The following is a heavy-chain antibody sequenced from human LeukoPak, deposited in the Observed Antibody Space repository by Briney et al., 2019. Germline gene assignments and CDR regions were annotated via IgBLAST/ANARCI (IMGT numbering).Heavy chain of an antibody. CDR1: GYTFTGYY. CDR3: ARPKRYYYDSSGYYRYFDY. J-gene: IGHJ4*02. D-gene: IGHD3-22*01. V-gene: IGHV1-2*02. Sequence: ASVKVSCKASGYTFTGYYMHWVRQAPGQGLEWMGWINPNSGGTNYAQKLQGRVTMTTDTSTSTAYMELRSLRSDDTAVYYCARPKRYYYDSSGYYRYFDYWGQGTLVTVSS. CDR2: INPNSGGT.